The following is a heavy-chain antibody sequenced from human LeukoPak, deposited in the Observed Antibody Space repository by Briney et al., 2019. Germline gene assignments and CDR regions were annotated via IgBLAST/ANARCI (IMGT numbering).Heavy chain of an antibody. D-gene: IGHD6-6*01. J-gene: IGHJ4*02. CDR2: IYYSGST. V-gene: IGHV4-39*01. CDR3: ARHSGSSGTG. Sequence: SETLSPTCTVSGGSISSSSYYWGWIRQPPGKGLEWVGSIYYSGSTYYNPPLKSRVTISVDTSKNQFSLKLSSVTAADTAVYYCARHSGSSGTGWGQGTLVTVSS. CDR1: GGSISSSSYY.